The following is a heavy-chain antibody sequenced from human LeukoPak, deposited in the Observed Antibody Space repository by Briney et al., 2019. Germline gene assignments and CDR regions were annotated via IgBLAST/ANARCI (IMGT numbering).Heavy chain of an antibody. D-gene: IGHD3-10*01. CDR1: GFTFSSYC. J-gene: IGHJ5*02. CDR2: ISSSGSTI. V-gene: IGHV3-48*04. Sequence: GGSLRLSCAASGFTFSSYCMTWVRQAPGEGLEWVSYISSSGSTIYYADSVKGRFTISRDNAKNSLYLQMNSLRAEDTAVYYCARSSDYYYGSGTFGWFDPWGQGTLVTVSS. CDR3: ARSSDYYYGSGTFGWFDP.